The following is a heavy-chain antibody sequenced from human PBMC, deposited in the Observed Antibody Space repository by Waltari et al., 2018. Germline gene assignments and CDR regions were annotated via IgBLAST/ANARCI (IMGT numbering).Heavy chain of an antibody. V-gene: IGHV1-69*12. CDR1: GGTFSSYA. CDR3: ARATYSSGWYRSYYYYYMDV. CDR2: IIPIFGTA. J-gene: IGHJ6*03. D-gene: IGHD6-19*01. Sequence: QVQLVQSGAEVKKPGSSVKVSCKASGGTFSSYAISWVRPAPGQGLEWMGGIIPIFGTANYAQKFQGRVTITADESTSTAYMELSSLRSEDTAVYYCARATYSSGWYRSYYYYYMDVWGKGTTVTISS.